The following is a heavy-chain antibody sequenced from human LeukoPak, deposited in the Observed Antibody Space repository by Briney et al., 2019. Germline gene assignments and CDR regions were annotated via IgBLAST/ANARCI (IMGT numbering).Heavy chain of an antibody. V-gene: IGHV4-39*01. CDR1: GGSISSRTYF. CDR2: IYYSCWST. J-gene: IGHJ4*02. D-gene: IGHD2-15*01. Sequence: PSETLSLTCTVSGGSISSRTYFWGWIRQPPGKGLEWIGNIYYSCWSTYYSPSLKSRVTISVDTSKNQFSLKLSSVTAADTAVYYCASQVYCSAGSCYSNFWGQGTLVTVSS. CDR3: ASQVYCSAGSCYSNF.